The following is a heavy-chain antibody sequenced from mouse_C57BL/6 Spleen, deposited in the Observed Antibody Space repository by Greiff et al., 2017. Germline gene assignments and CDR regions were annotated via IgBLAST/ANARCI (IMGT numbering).Heavy chain of an antibody. J-gene: IGHJ2*01. CDR1: GYAFSSSW. D-gene: IGHD1-1*01. Sequence: QVQLQQSGPELVKPGASVKISCKASGYAFSSSWMNWVKQRPGKGLEWIGRLYPGDGDTNYNGKFKGKATLTADKSSSTAYMQLSSLTSEDSAVYFCAPLYYYGSSPPFDYWGQGTTLTVSS. CDR3: APLYYYGSSPPFDY. V-gene: IGHV1-82*01. CDR2: LYPGDGDT.